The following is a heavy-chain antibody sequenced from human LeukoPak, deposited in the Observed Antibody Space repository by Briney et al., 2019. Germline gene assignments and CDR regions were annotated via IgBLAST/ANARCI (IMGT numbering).Heavy chain of an antibody. CDR1: GGSISSGGYS. CDR3: ARAPAWDYNWFDP. D-gene: IGHD1-26*01. J-gene: IGHJ5*02. CDR2: IYHSGST. Sequence: SQTLSLTCAVSGGSISSGGYSWSWIRQPPGKGLEWIGYIYHSGSTYYNPSLKSRVTISVDRSKNQFSLKLSSVTAADTAVYYCARAPAWDYNWFDPWGQGTLVTVSS. V-gene: IGHV4-30-2*01.